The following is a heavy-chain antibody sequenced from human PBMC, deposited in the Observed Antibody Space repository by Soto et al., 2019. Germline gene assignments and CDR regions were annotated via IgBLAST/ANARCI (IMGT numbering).Heavy chain of an antibody. D-gene: IGHD6-6*01. J-gene: IGHJ4*02. CDR3: ARDSSNSPDQIDS. CDR2: IYYSGRT. V-gene: IGHV4-30-4*01. Sequence: HVQLQESGPGLVKPSQTLSLTCTVSGGSIRSDDYYWSWIRQPPGKGLEWIGYIYYSGRTSYNPSLKSRITISVDTSENQFFLKVNSVTAADTAVYYCARDSSNSPDQIDSWGQGTLVIVSS. CDR1: GGSIRSDDYY.